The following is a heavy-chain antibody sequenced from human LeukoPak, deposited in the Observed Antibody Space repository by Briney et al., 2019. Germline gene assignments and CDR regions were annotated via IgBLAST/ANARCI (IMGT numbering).Heavy chain of an antibody. V-gene: IGHV3-53*01. CDR1: GLTVSSNY. D-gene: IGHD6-13*01. CDR3: VRGQQPFDF. J-gene: IGHJ4*02. CDR2: IHSGGST. Sequence: GGSLRLSCAASGLTVSSNYMNWVRQAPGKGLEWVSVIHSGGSTYYADSVKGRFTISRDNSKNTLYLQMTSLRADDTAVYYCVRGQQPFDFWRQGTLVTVSS.